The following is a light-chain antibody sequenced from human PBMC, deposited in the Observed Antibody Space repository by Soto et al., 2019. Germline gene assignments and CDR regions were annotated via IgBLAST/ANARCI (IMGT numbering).Light chain of an antibody. Sequence: QSALTQPPSAYGSPGQSVTISCTGTSSDVGGYNYVSWYQQHPGKAPKLMIYEVTKRPSGVPDRFSGSKSVNTASLTVSGLQAEDEADYYCSSYAGSRYVFGTGTKLTVL. CDR1: SSDVGGYNY. CDR2: EVT. J-gene: IGLJ1*01. V-gene: IGLV2-8*01. CDR3: SSYAGSRYV.